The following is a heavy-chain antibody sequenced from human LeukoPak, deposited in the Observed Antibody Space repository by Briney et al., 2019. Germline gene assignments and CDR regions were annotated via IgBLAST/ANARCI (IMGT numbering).Heavy chain of an antibody. V-gene: IGHV1-24*01. CDR2: FYPEDGET. Sequence: ASVKVSCKVSGYTLTELSMHWVRQAPGKGLERMGGFYPEDGETIYAQKFQGRVTMTEDTSTDTAYMELSSLRSDDTAVYYCATARPSYYYGSGSHRKDAFDYWGQGTLVTVSS. CDR1: GYTLTELS. D-gene: IGHD3-10*01. J-gene: IGHJ4*02. CDR3: ATARPSYYYGSGSHRKDAFDY.